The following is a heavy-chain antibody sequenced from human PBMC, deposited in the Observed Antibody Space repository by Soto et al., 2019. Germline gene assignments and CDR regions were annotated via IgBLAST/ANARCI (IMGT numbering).Heavy chain of an antibody. J-gene: IGHJ2*01. CDR3: ARWGRPWRVARGWYFDL. D-gene: IGHD5-12*01. CDR1: TMSINSSYW. V-gene: IGHV4-4*02. Sequence: QVKLQESGPGLVKPSGTLTLTCAVSTMSINSSYWWRWVRLPPGTGLEWIGDIFHIGSTTYNPSVKSRVTMSLDKSKNEFSLQLISVTAADTAVYYCARWGRPWRVARGWYFDLWGRGTQVTVSS. CDR2: IFHIGST.